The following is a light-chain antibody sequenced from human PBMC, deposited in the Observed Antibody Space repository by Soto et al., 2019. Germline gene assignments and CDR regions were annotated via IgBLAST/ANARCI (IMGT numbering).Light chain of an antibody. Sequence: DIQMTQSPSSLPASVGDRVTCTCRASQSISSWLAWYQQKPGTAPKVLIYHASNLQSGVPSRFSGSGSGTEFTLTISSLQPDDFATYYCQQYNSYSFGQGTKVDIK. CDR1: QSISSW. V-gene: IGKV1-5*01. J-gene: IGKJ1*01. CDR3: QQYNSYS. CDR2: HAS.